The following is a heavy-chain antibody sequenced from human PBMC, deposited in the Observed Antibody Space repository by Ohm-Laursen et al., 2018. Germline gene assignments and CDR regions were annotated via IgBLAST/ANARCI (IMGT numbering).Heavy chain of an antibody. Sequence: GSSVKVSCKASGGTLSIYTISWLRQAPGQGLEWMGGITPIFGRANYAQKFQGRVTITAYKSTGTVYMELSSLRSEDTAIYYCARGAGDSSSYYYFYWGQGTLVTVSS. J-gene: IGHJ4*02. CDR2: ITPIFGRA. V-gene: IGHV1-69*06. CDR3: ARGAGDSSSYYYFY. D-gene: IGHD3-22*01. CDR1: GGTLSIYT.